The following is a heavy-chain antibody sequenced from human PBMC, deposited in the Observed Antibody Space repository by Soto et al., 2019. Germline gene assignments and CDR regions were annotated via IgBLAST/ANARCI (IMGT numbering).Heavy chain of an antibody. V-gene: IGHV3-33*01. Sequence: GGSLRLSCAASGFTFSSYGMHWVRQAPGKGLEWVAVIWYDGSNKYYADSVKGRFTISRDNSKNTLYLQMNSLRAEDTAVYYCARVNAASTSGWYVGPFDYWGQGTLVTVSS. CDR3: ARVNAASTSGWYVGPFDY. D-gene: IGHD6-19*01. CDR2: IWYDGSNK. CDR1: GFTFSSYG. J-gene: IGHJ4*02.